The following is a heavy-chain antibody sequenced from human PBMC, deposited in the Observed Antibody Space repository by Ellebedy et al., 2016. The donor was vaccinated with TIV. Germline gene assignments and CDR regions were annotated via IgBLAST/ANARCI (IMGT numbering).Heavy chain of an antibody. CDR2: IYPGDSDT. CDR1: GYSFTSYW. J-gene: IGHJ4*02. D-gene: IGHD3-22*01. V-gene: IGHV5-51*01. CDR3: ARHADYYDSSGYYYLYYFDY. Sequence: GESLKISXKGSGYSFTSYWIGWVRQMPGKGLEWMGIIYPGDSDTRYSPSFQGQVTISADKSISTAYLQWSSLKASDTAMYYCARHADYYDSSGYYYLYYFDYWGQGTLVTVSS.